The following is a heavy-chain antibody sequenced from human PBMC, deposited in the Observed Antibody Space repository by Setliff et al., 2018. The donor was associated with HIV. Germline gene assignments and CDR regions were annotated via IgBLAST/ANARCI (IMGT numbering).Heavy chain of an antibody. CDR3: ARGLNYYGSGSYLPLGY. CDR2: IDHSGNI. J-gene: IGHJ4*02. D-gene: IGHD3-10*01. Sequence: SETLSLTCAVYGGSFNDYYWTWIRQPPGKGLEWIGEIDHSGNIKYHASLKSRVTISKDTSKNQISLKLRSVTAEDTAVYYCARGLNYYGSGSYLPLGYWGQGTLVTVSS. V-gene: IGHV4-34*01. CDR1: GGSFNDYY.